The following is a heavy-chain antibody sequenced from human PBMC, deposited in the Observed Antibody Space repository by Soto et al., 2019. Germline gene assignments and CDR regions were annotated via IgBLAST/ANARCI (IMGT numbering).Heavy chain of an antibody. J-gene: IGHJ6*02. V-gene: IGHV1-18*01. CDR1: GYTFTSYG. Sequence: ASVKVSCKASGYTFTSYGISWVRQAPGQGLEWMGWISAYNGNTNYAQKLQGRVTMTTDTSTSTAYMELRSLRSDDTAVYYCARVSSYCSSTSCYYYYYYYGMDVWGQGTTATVSS. CDR2: ISAYNGNT. D-gene: IGHD2-2*01. CDR3: ARVSSYCSSTSCYYYYYYYGMDV.